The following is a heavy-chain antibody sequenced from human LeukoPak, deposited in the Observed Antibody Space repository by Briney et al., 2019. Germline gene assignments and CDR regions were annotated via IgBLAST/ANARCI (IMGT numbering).Heavy chain of an antibody. Sequence: ASVKVSCKASGGTFSSYAISWVRQAPGPGLEWMGRIIPIFGIANYAQKFQGRVTITADKSTSAAYMELSSLRSEDTAVYYCARDLFYYDSSGYSPHPNHFDYWGQGTLVTVSS. D-gene: IGHD3-22*01. J-gene: IGHJ4*02. CDR1: GGTFSSYA. CDR3: ARDLFYYDSSGYSPHPNHFDY. CDR2: IIPIFGIA. V-gene: IGHV1-69*04.